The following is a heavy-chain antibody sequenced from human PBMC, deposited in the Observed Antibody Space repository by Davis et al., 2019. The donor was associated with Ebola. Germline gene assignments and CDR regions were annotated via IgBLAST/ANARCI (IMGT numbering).Heavy chain of an antibody. CDR1: GGTFSSYA. V-gene: IGHV1-46*01. CDR3: ARHNEGDYELDY. D-gene: IGHD3-16*01. CDR2: ITPGSGTT. J-gene: IGHJ4*02. Sequence: ASVKVSCKASGGTFSSYAISWARQAPGQGLEWMGVITPGSGTTIYAQKFQGRVTITSDTSTSTVSMELSSLRSEDTAVYYCARHNEGDYELDYWGRGTLVTVSS.